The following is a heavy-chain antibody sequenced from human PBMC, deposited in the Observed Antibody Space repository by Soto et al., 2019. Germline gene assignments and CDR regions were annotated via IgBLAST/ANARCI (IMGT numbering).Heavy chain of an antibody. D-gene: IGHD6-13*01. CDR3: AKGLDSSSWDWFDP. Sequence: GGSLRLSCAASGFTFSSYAMSWVRQAPGKGLEWVSAISGSGGSTYYADSVKGRFTISRDNSKNTLNLQMNSLRAEDKAVYYCAKGLDSSSWDWFDPWGQGTLVTVSS. J-gene: IGHJ5*02. CDR2: ISGSGGST. CDR1: GFTFSSYA. V-gene: IGHV3-23*01.